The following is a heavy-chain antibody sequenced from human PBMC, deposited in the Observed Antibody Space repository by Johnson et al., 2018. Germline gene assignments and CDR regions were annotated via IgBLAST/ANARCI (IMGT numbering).Heavy chain of an antibody. CDR3: AKGTGADYYHHMDG. CDR2: ISWNSGSL. Sequence: VQLVESGGGLVQPGRSLRLSCAVSGFSFDEYAMHWVRQAPGKGLEWVATISWNSGSLDYADSVKGRFTISRDNAKNSLYLQMNSLKTEDTAVYYCAKGTGADYYHHMDGWGKGTTVTVSS. CDR1: GFSFDEYA. J-gene: IGHJ6*03. V-gene: IGHV3-9*01. D-gene: IGHD1/OR15-1a*01.